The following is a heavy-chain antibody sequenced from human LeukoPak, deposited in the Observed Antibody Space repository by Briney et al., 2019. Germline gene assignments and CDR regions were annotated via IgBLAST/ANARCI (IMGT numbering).Heavy chain of an antibody. V-gene: IGHV3-20*04. CDR3: ARDGGHSVTGGFDY. CDR2: INWNGGST. J-gene: IGHJ4*02. D-gene: IGHD2-21*02. CDR1: GFTFDDYG. Sequence: GGSLSLSCAASGFTFDDYGMSWVRQAPGKGLECVSGINWNGGSTGYADSVKGRFTISRDNAKNSLYLQMNSLRAEDTAMYYCARDGGHSVTGGFDYWGQGTLVTVS.